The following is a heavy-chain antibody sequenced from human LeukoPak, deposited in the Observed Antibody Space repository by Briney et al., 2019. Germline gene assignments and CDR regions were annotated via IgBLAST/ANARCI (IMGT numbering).Heavy chain of an antibody. D-gene: IGHD6-19*01. Sequence: SETLSLTCTVSGGSISSSSYYWGWIRQPPGKGLEWIGSIYYSGSTYYNPSLKSRVTISVDTSKNQFSLKLSSVTAADTAVYYCARERTSSGWYTIDYWGQGTLVTVSS. CDR3: ARERTSSGWYTIDY. CDR1: GGSISSSSYY. J-gene: IGHJ4*02. V-gene: IGHV4-39*02. CDR2: IYYSGST.